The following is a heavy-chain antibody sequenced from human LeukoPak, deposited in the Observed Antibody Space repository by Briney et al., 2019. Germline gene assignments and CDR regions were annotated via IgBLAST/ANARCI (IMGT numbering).Heavy chain of an antibody. D-gene: IGHD5-24*01. V-gene: IGHV3-74*01. CDR1: GFTFSSYW. CDR3: ATERWLVQLDL. J-gene: IGHJ4*02. Sequence: GGSLRLSCAASGFTFSSYWMHWVRQAPGKGLVWVSRINSDGSSTSYADSVKGRFTISRDNAKNSLYLQMNSLKTEDTGMYYCATERWLVQLDLWGLGTLVTVSS. CDR2: INSDGSST.